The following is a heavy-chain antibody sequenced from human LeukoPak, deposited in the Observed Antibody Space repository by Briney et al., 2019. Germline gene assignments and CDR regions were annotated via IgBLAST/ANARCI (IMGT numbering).Heavy chain of an antibody. CDR2: IYSGGNT. CDR3: ARVLHKRNYDSSTYYGY. D-gene: IGHD3-22*01. J-gene: IGHJ4*02. Sequence: PGGSLRLSCAASGFTVSSNSWSWVRQAPGKGLEWVSFIYSGGNTHYSDSVKGRFTISRDNSKNTLYLQMNSLRAEDTAIYYCARVLHKRNYDSSTYYGYWGQGTLVTVSS. V-gene: IGHV3-53*01. CDR1: GFTVSSNS.